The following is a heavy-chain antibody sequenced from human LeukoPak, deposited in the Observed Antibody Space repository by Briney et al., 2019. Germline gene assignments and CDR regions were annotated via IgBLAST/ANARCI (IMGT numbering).Heavy chain of an antibody. J-gene: IGHJ3*01. Sequence: GGSLRLSCAASGFTFTSYAMIWVRQAPGKGLEWVSAISGTGGSTYYADSVKGRFTISRDTSKNTLFLQMNSLRAGDTALYYCARRLSLRFDAFAVWGPGTVVTVSS. CDR3: ARRLSLRFDAFAV. CDR1: GFTFTSYA. D-gene: IGHD3-3*01. CDR2: ISGTGGST. V-gene: IGHV3-23*01.